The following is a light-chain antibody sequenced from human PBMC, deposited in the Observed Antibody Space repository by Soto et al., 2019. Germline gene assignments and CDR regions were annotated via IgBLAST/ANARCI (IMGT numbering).Light chain of an antibody. CDR3: HQYNTGLRT. Sequence: TVMTQSPANLSMSPGDRAALSCRASLNVATNMAWYQQTPGQAPRLLIYGASIRATGVPARFTGSGSGTEFTLTINNLQSEEFAVYYCHQYNTGLRTFGRGTRVEV. CDR2: GAS. V-gene: IGKV3-15*01. CDR1: LNVATN. J-gene: IGKJ1*01.